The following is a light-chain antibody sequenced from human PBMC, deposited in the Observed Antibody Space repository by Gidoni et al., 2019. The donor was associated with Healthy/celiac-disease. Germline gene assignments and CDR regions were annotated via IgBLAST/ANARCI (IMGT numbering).Light chain of an antibody. CDR1: SSDVGSYNL. V-gene: IGLV2-23*02. CDR3: CSYAGSSTYV. Sequence: QSALTQPASVSGSPGQSITISCTGTSSDVGSYNLVSWYQQTPGKAPKLMIYEVSKRPSGVSNRFSASKSGNTASLTISGLQAEDEADYYCCSYAGSSTYVFGTGTKVTV. J-gene: IGLJ1*01. CDR2: EVS.